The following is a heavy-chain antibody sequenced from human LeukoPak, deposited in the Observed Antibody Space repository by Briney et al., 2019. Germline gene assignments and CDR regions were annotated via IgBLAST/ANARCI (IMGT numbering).Heavy chain of an antibody. J-gene: IGHJ4*02. V-gene: IGHV4-59*01. CDR3: ARDYYGGNNFDY. CDR2: IYYSGST. Sequence: SETLSLTCTVSGGSISSYYWSWIRRPLGKGLEWIGYIYYSGSTNYNPSLKSRVTISVDTSKNQFSLKLSSVTAADTAVYYCARDYYGGNNFDYWGQGTLVTVSS. CDR1: GGSISSYY. D-gene: IGHD4-23*01.